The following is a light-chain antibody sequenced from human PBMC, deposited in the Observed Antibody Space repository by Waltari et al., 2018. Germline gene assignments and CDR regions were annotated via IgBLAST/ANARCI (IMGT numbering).Light chain of an antibody. CDR1: NIESKS. Sequence: YVVTQPPSVSVAPGQTATLTCGGENIESKSVNWYQQKPGQAPVLVMFYDSDRPSGIPERFSGSNSGNTATLTISWVEVGDEADYHCQVWDDTTDSGVFGGGTRLTVL. J-gene: IGLJ3*02. V-gene: IGLV3-21*04. CDR2: YDS. CDR3: QVWDDTTDSGV.